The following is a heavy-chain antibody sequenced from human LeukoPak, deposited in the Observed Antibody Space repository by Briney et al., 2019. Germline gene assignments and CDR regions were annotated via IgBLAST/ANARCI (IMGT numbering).Heavy chain of an antibody. Sequence: SETLSLTCTVSGGSISSSSYYWGRIRQPPGKGLEWIGSIYYSGSTYYNPSLKSRVTISVDTSKNQFSLKLSSVTAADTAVYYCARDQGLTYYYGSGSYIAGYFDYWGQGTLVAVSS. CDR1: GGSISSSSYY. D-gene: IGHD3-10*01. CDR3: ARDQGLTYYYGSGSYIAGYFDY. V-gene: IGHV4-39*02. CDR2: IYYSGST. J-gene: IGHJ4*02.